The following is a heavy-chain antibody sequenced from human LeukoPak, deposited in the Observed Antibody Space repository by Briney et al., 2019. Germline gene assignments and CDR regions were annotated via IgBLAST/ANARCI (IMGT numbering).Heavy chain of an antibody. CDR3: GRESSFGVFDY. V-gene: IGHV4-59*01. CDR1: GGPISSFY. D-gene: IGHD3-3*01. CDR2: IYYSGNT. J-gene: IGHJ4*02. Sequence: PSDTLSLTCTVPGGPISSFYWSWIRQPPGKGLEWIGYIYYSGNTNYNPSLKSRVTISVDTPKNQFSLNLTSVTAADPAVYYCGRESSFGVFDYWGQGTLVTVSS.